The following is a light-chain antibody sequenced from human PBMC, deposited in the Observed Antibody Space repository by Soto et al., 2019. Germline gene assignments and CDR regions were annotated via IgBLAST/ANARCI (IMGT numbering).Light chain of an antibody. CDR2: KAS. CDR1: QSISTW. J-gene: IGKJ3*01. V-gene: IGKV1-5*03. CDR3: QQYNGFSPFT. Sequence: IQMTQSPSTLSASVGDRVTITCRASQSISTWLAWYQQKPGKAPKLLIYKASSLESGVPSRFSGSGSGTEFTLTISSLQPDDFATYHCQQYNGFSPFTFGPGTKVDIK.